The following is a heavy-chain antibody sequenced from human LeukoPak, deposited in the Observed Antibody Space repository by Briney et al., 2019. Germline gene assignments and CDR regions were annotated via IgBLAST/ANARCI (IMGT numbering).Heavy chain of an antibody. J-gene: IGHJ4*02. CDR3: AREPNRGADYVDY. CDR2: ISYDGSNK. Sequence: GGSLRLSCAASGFTFSTYAMHWVRQAPGKGLEWVAVISYDGSNKYYADSVKGRFTISRDNSKSTLYLQMNSLRAEDTAVYYCAREPNRGADYVDYWGQGTLVTVSS. D-gene: IGHD4/OR15-4a*01. CDR1: GFTFSTYA. V-gene: IGHV3-30-3*01.